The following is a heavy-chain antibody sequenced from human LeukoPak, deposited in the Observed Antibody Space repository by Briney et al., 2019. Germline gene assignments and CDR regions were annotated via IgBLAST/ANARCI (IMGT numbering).Heavy chain of an antibody. CDR2: FYPEDGAT. V-gene: IGHV1-24*01. D-gene: IGHD3-10*01. J-gene: IGHJ4*02. CDR3: ATASNYYGSGSYNH. CDR1: GYTLTELS. Sequence: ASVKVSCKVSGYTLTELSMHWVRQAPGKGLEWRGGFYPEDGATIYAQKFQGRVTMTEDTSTDTAYMELSSLRSEDTAVYYCATASNYYGSGSYNHWGQGTLVTVSS.